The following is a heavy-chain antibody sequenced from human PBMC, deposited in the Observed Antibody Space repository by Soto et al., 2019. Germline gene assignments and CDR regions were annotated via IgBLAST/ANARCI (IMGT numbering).Heavy chain of an antibody. CDR2: IIPIFGTA. CDR3: ARGPYGAGIPDNY. Sequence: ASVTFCCMASGGTFSSYAISLVRQAPGQGLEWMGGIIPIFGTANYAQKFQGRVTITADESTSTAYMELSSLRSEDTAVYYCARGPYGAGIPDNYWGQGTLVNVA. CDR1: GGTFSSYA. V-gene: IGHV1-69*13. D-gene: IGHD2-8*01. J-gene: IGHJ4*02.